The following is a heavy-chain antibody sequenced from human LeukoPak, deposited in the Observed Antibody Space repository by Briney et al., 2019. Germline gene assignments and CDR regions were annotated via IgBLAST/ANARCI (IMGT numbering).Heavy chain of an antibody. V-gene: IGHV4-30-4*01. J-gene: IGHJ5*02. D-gene: IGHD6-13*01. CDR1: GGSISSGDYY. Sequence: PSETLSLTCTVSGGSISSGDYYRSWIRQPPGKGLEWIGYIYYSGSTYYNPSLKSRVTISVDTSKNQFSLKLSSVTAADTAVYYCARAIIAAAGYNWFDPWGQGTLVTVSS. CDR2: IYYSGST. CDR3: ARAIIAAAGYNWFDP.